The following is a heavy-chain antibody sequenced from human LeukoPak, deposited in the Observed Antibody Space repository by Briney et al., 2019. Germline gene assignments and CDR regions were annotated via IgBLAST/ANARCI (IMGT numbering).Heavy chain of an antibody. CDR3: ARDFSQSGNYVYN. CDR2: INPNSGGT. J-gene: IGHJ4*02. V-gene: IGHV1-2*02. D-gene: IGHD3-3*01. CDR1: GYTFTGNY. Sequence: GASVKVSCKASGYTFTGNYMHWVRQAPGQGLEWMGWINPNSGGTYYEKKFQGRVTMTRDTSISTAYMELSRLTSDDTAVYYCARDFSQSGNYVYNWGQGTLVTVSS.